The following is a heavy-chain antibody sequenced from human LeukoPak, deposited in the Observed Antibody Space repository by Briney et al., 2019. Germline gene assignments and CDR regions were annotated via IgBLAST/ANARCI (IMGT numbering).Heavy chain of an antibody. D-gene: IGHD3-9*01. CDR3: ARGYYDILTGYYATPPFDY. CDR1: GYTFTSYG. J-gene: IGHJ4*02. V-gene: IGHV1-69*13. Sequence: SVKVSCKASGYTFTSYGISWVRQAPGQGLEWMGGIIPIFGTANYAQKFQGRVTITADESTSTAYMELSSLRSVDTAVYYCARGYYDILTGYYATPPFDYWGQGILVTVSS. CDR2: IIPIFGTA.